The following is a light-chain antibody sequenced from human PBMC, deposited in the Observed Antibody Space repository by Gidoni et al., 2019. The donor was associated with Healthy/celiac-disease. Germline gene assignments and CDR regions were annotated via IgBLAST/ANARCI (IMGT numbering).Light chain of an antibody. V-gene: IGKV1-5*03. CDR1: QSISSW. CDR3: QQYNSCSWT. J-gene: IGKJ1*01. CDR2: KAS. Sequence: DIQMTQYPSTLSASVGDIVTITCRASQSISSWLAWYQQKPGKAPKLLIYKASSLESGVPSRFSGSGSGTEFTLTISSLQPDDFATYYCQQYNSCSWTFGQGTKVEIK.